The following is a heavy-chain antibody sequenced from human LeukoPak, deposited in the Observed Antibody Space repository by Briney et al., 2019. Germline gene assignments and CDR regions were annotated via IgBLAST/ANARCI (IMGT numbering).Heavy chain of an antibody. CDR3: AKVISSSCGIGGY. CDR1: GFTVNNYA. V-gene: IGHV3-23*01. J-gene: IGHJ4*02. CDR2: ICASGGNT. Sequence: GGSLRLSCAASGFTVNNYAMTWVRQAPGKGLEWVSAICASGGNTYYADSVKGRFTISRDTSKNTLYLQMNSLRAEDTAVSYCAKVISSSCGIGGYWGQGTLVTVSS. D-gene: IGHD6-13*01.